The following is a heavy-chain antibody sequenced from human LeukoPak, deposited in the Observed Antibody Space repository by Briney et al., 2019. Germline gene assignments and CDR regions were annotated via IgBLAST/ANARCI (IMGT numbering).Heavy chain of an antibody. CDR1: GFTFHDHA. J-gene: IGHJ4*02. Sequence: GGSLRLSCAASGFTFHDHAMHWVRQAPGKGLEWVSGISWNSGIIGYADSVKGRFTTSRDNAKNSLYLQMNSLRPEDTALYYCTKDSVAMVTTSDYWGQGTLVTVSS. CDR3: TKDSVAMVTTSDY. V-gene: IGHV3-9*01. CDR2: ISWNSGII. D-gene: IGHD5-18*01.